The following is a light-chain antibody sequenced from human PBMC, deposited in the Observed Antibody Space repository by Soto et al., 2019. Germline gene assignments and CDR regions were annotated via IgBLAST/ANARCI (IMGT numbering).Light chain of an antibody. V-gene: IGKV3-15*01. J-gene: IGKJ5*01. CDR1: QSVSSD. Sequence: EIVLTQSPATVSVSPGEGATLSCRASQSVSSDLAWYQQKPGQAPRLLIYGASARATGIPARFSGSGSGTECTLTISSLQSEDVAVYFCQQYKNWPITFGQGTRLEIK. CDR3: QQYKNWPIT. CDR2: GAS.